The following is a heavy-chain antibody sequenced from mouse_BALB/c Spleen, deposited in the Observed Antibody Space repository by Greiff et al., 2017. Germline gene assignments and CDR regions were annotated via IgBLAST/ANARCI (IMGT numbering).Heavy chain of an antibody. CDR1: GFTFSSFG. CDR3: ARSEEYGNYDWFAY. Sequence: EVQLVESGGGLVQPGGSRKLSCAASGFTFSSFGMHWVSQAPEKGLEWVAYISSGSSTIYYADTVKGRFTISRDNPKNTLFLQMTSLRSEDTAMYYCARSEEYGNYDWFAYWGQGTLVTVSA. D-gene: IGHD2-10*02. J-gene: IGHJ3*01. V-gene: IGHV5-17*02. CDR2: ISSGSSTI.